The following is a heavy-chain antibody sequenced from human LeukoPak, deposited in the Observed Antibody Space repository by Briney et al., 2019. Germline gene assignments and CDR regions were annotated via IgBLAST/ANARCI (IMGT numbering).Heavy chain of an antibody. CDR1: GGSISSFY. D-gene: IGHD3-22*01. V-gene: IGHV4-59*01. CDR2: IYYSGST. J-gene: IGHJ2*01. CDR3: ARDPSSGYHRWYFDL. Sequence: SETLSLTCTVSGGSISSFYWSWIRQPPGKGLEWIGYIYYSGSTNYNPSLKSRVTISVDTSKNQFSLKLSSVTAADTAVYYCARDPSSGYHRWYFDLWGRGTLVTVSS.